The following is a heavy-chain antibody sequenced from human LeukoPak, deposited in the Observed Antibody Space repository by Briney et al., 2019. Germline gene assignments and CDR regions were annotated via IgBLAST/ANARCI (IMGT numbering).Heavy chain of an antibody. D-gene: IGHD6-6*01. CDR3: TRDHSSSSWMDAFEI. CDR1: GGSISSYY. J-gene: IGHJ3*02. CDR2: IYTTGTA. Sequence: SETLSLTCTVSGGSISSYYWSWIRQPAGKGPEWIGRIYTTGTADYNPSLKGRVFLSVDTSMNEFSLKVTSVTAAGTAVYYCTRDHSSSSWMDAFEIWGPGMKVIVSS. V-gene: IGHV4-4*07.